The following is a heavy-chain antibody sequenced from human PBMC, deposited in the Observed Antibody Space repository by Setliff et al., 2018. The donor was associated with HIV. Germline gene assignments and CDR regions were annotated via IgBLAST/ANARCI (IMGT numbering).Heavy chain of an antibody. D-gene: IGHD1-1*01. CDR3: ALGTYYYYMDV. CDR2: IYYSGNT. Sequence: SETLSLTCTVSGGSLSSSNYYCGWIRQPPGKGLEWIGSIYYSGNTYYNPSLKSRVTISGDTSKKQFSLKLRAVTAADTAVYYCALGTYYYYMDVWGKGTTVTVSS. V-gene: IGHV4-39*01. CDR1: GGSLSSSNYY. J-gene: IGHJ6*03.